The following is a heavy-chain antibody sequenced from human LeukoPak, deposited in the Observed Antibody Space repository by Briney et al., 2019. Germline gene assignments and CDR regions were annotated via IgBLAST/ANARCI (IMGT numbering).Heavy chain of an antibody. CDR3: AADLRGYNADAFDI. D-gene: IGHD5-24*01. CDR2: IVVGSGNA. Sequence: SVKVSCKASGFTFTSSAMQWVRQARGQRLEWIGWIVVGSGNANYAQTFQERVTITRDMSTSTASMELSSLRSEDTAVYYCAADLRGYNADAFDIWGQGTMVTVSS. CDR1: GFTFTSSA. V-gene: IGHV1-58*02. J-gene: IGHJ3*02.